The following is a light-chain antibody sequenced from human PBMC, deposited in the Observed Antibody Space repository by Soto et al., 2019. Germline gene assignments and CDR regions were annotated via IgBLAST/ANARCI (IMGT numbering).Light chain of an antibody. CDR2: GAS. V-gene: IGKV3-20*01. Sequence: IVMTQSPATLSVSPGERATLSCRASQSVSSNLAWYQQKVGQAPRLLIYGASSRATGIPDRFSGSGSGTDFTLTISRLEPEDFAVYYCQQYGSSPWTFGQGTKVDIK. CDR3: QQYGSSPWT. CDR1: QSVSSN. J-gene: IGKJ1*01.